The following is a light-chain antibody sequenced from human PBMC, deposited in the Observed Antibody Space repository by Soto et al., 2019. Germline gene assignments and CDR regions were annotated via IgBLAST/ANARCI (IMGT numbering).Light chain of an antibody. CDR3: QTWGTGIEGV. Sequence: QLVLTQSPSASASLGASVKLTCTLSSGHRSYAIAWHQQQPEKGPRYLMKVNSDGSHNQGDGIPDRFSGSSSGAERYLTISSLQSEDEADYYCQTWGTGIEGVFGGGTKVTVL. J-gene: IGLJ2*01. CDR1: SGHRSYA. CDR2: VNSDGSH. V-gene: IGLV4-69*01.